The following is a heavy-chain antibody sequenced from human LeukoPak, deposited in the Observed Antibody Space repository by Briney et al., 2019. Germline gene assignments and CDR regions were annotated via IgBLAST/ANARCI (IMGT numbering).Heavy chain of an antibody. CDR3: ARGEMSTIEDAFDI. CDR1: LYSMNRGYY. Sequence: SGSLSLTCRVSLYSMNRGYYWSWIRQSPGKGLEWIGEINHSGSTNYSPSLKSRVTISVDTSKNQFSLKLSSVTAADTAVYYCARGEMSTIEDAFDIWGQGTMVTVSS. V-gene: IGHV4-38-2*02. CDR2: INHSGST. D-gene: IGHD5-24*01. J-gene: IGHJ3*02.